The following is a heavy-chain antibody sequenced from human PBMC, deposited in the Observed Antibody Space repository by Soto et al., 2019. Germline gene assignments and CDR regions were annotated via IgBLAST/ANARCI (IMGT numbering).Heavy chain of an antibody. CDR2: IYPADSDT. CDR3: ARSPVAGTGAFDI. J-gene: IGHJ3*02. Sequence: PGESLKISCXGSGYSFTSYWLGWVRQMPGKGLEWMGIIYPADSDTRYSPSFQGQVTISADKSISTAYLQWSSLKASDTAMYYCARSPVAGTGAFDIWGQGTMVTVSS. CDR1: GYSFTSYW. D-gene: IGHD6-19*01. V-gene: IGHV5-51*01.